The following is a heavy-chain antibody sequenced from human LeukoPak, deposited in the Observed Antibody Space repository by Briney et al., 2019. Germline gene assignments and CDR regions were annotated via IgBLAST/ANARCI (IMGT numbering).Heavy chain of an antibody. Sequence: KASETLSLTCTVSGGSISSYYWSWLRQPPGKGLEWIGYIYYSGSTNYNPSLKSRVTISVDTSKNQFSLKLSSVTAADTAVYYCARGAAAAGFYYYGMDVWGQGTTVAVSS. CDR1: GGSISSYY. V-gene: IGHV4-59*01. D-gene: IGHD6-13*01. CDR3: ARGAAAAGFYYYGMDV. J-gene: IGHJ6*02. CDR2: IYYSGST.